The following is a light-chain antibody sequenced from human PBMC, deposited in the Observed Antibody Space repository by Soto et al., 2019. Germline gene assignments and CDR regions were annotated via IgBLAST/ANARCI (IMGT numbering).Light chain of an antibody. CDR3: SSYTSSSTLI. J-gene: IGLJ1*01. Sequence: QSVLTQPASVSGSPGQSITISCTGTSSDVGGYNYVSWYQQHPGKAPKLMIYDVSNRPSGVSNRFSGSKSGNTASLTISGLQAEDEADYYYSSYTSSSTLIFGTGTKVTVL. CDR1: SSDVGGYNY. V-gene: IGLV2-14*01. CDR2: DVS.